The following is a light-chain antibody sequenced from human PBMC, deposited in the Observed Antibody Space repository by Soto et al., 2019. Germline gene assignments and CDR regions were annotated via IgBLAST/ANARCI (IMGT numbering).Light chain of an antibody. Sequence: QSALTQPASVSGSPGQSITISCTGTSSDVGGYNYVSWYQQHPGKAPKLMIYDVSTRPSGVSNRFSGSKSGNTASLTISGLQAEEEADYYCSSDTSSSTLVVFGGGTKLTVL. CDR3: SSDTSSSTLVV. J-gene: IGLJ2*01. CDR1: SSDVGGYNY. V-gene: IGLV2-14*01. CDR2: DVS.